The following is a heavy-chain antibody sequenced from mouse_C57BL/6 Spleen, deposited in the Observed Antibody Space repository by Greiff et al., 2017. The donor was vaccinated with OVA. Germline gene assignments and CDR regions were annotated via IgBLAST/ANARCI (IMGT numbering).Heavy chain of an antibody. CDR3: TRERYYAYYFDY. V-gene: IGHV1-15*01. J-gene: IGHJ2*01. D-gene: IGHD1-1*02. CDR2: IDPETGGT. CDR1: GYTFTDYE. Sequence: VQLQQSGAELVRPGASVTLSCKASGYTFTDYEMHWVKQTPVHGLEWIGAIDPETGGTAYNQKFKGKAILTADKSSSTAYMELRSLTSEDSAVYYCTRERYYAYYFDYWGQGTTLTVSS.